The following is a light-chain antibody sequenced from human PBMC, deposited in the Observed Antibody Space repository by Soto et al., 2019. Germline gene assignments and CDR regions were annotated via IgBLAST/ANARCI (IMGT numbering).Light chain of an antibody. V-gene: IGKV3-20*01. CDR1: QSISSHT. Sequence: EVVLTQSPGTLSSSLGERAALSCRASQSISSHTFAWYQQRPGQPPRLLIFGTSNRATGVPDRFSGSGSGTEFTLTISRLEPEDFAVYYCHYYDYSSWPFGPGTKVEIK. J-gene: IGKJ1*01. CDR3: HYYDYSSWP. CDR2: GTS.